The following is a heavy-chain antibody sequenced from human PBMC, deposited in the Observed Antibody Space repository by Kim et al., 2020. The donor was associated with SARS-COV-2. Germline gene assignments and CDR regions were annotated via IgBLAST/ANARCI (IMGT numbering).Heavy chain of an antibody. CDR3: SRICSRCVGCYF. CDR1: GFTFSSYA. Sequence: GGSLRLSCVASGFTFSSYAMNWVRQAPGKGLEWVSSISSSGNCIYYADSVKGRLTFSRANAKNSRYLQLDSRGPKDPATYYCSRICSRCVGCYF. CDR2: ISSSGNCI. J-gene: IGHJ2*01. V-gene: IGHV3-21*04. D-gene: IGHD2-21*01.